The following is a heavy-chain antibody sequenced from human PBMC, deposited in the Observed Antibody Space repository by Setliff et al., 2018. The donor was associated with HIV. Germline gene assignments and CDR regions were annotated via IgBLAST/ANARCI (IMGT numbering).Heavy chain of an antibody. CDR2: IYYSGST. J-gene: IGHJ3*02. CDR1: GGSISSYY. CDR3: AREITYDYVWGSFRQGAFDI. V-gene: IGHV4-59*01. Sequence: ETLSLTCTVSGGSISSYYWSWTRQPPGKGLEWIGYIYYSGSTNYNPSLKSRVTISVDTSRNHFSLKLISVTAADTAVYYCAREITYDYVWGSFRQGAFDIWGQGTLVTVSS. D-gene: IGHD3-16*01.